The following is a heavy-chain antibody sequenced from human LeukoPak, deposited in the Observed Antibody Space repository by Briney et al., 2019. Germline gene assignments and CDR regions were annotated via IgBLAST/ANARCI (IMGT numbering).Heavy chain of an antibody. CDR1: GGFITQTNY. CDR2: VNLQGST. D-gene: IGHD3-10*01. J-gene: IGHJ3*02. CDR3: ARGFGSLTYEAFDI. Sequence: SETLSLTCGVSGGFITQTNYWTWVRQPPGKGLEWIGEVNLQGSTNYNPSLMGRVAISVDKSENHVSLHLTSVTAADTAVYYCARGFGSLTYEAFDIWGQGTMVTVSS. V-gene: IGHV4-4*02.